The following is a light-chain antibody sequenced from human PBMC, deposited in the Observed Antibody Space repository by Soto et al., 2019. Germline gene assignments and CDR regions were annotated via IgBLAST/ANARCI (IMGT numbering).Light chain of an antibody. CDR3: CSYAGSSTSVV. V-gene: IGLV2-23*01. CDR1: SSDVGSYNL. Sequence: QSALTQPASVSWSPGQSITISCTGTSSDVGSYNLVSWYQQHPGKAPKLMIYEGSKRPSGVSNRFSGSKSGNTASLTISGLQAEDEADYYCCSYAGSSTSVVFGGGTQLTVL. J-gene: IGLJ2*01. CDR2: EGS.